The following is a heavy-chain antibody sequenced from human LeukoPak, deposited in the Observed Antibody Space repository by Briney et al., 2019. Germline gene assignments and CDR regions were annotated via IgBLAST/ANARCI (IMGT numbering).Heavy chain of an antibody. J-gene: IGHJ3*02. V-gene: IGHV1-2*02. D-gene: IGHD3-9*01. CDR2: INPNSGGT. Sequence: GASVKVSCKASGYTFTGYYMHWVRQAPGQGLEWMGWINPNSGGTNYAQEFQGRVTMTRDTSISTAYMELSRLRSDDTAVYYCARVFPLDYDILTGYFSYDAFDIWGQGTMVTVSS. CDR1: GYTFTGYY. CDR3: ARVFPLDYDILTGYFSYDAFDI.